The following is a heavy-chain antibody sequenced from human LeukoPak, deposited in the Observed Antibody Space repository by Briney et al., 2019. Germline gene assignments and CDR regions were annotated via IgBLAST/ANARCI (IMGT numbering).Heavy chain of an antibody. Sequence: PGGSLRLACAASGFTFSSYAMHWVRQAPGEGLEWVAVISYDGSNKYYADSVKGRFTISRDNSKNTLYLQVNSLRAEDTAVYYCAREAPTGAFDIWGQGTMVTVSS. CDR3: AREAPTGAFDI. D-gene: IGHD1-14*01. CDR1: GFTFSSYA. J-gene: IGHJ3*02. CDR2: ISYDGSNK. V-gene: IGHV3-30*04.